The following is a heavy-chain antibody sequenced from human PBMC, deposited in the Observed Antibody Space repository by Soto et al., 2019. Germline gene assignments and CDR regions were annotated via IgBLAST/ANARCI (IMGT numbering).Heavy chain of an antibody. CDR2: ISYDGSNK. J-gene: IGHJ4*02. V-gene: IGHV3-30*18. CDR3: AKDPSLWFGEFYY. D-gene: IGHD3-10*01. CDR1: GFTFSSYG. Sequence: QLGGSVRLSCAASGFTFSSYGMHWVRQALGKGLEWVAVISYDGSNKYYADSVKGRFTISRDNSKNTLYLQMNSLRAEDTAVYYCAKDPSLWFGEFYYWGQGTLVTVAS.